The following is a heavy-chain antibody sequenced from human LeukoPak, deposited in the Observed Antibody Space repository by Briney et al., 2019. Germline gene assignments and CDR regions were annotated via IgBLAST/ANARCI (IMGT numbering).Heavy chain of an antibody. D-gene: IGHD1-1*01. Sequence: PGGSLRLSCAASGFTFSSYAMHWVRQAPGKGLEWVAVISYDGSNKYYADSVKGRFTISRDNSKNTLYLQMNSLRAEDTAVYFCARGRVSSSTWYSTYYNYFYMDVWGKGTTVTVSS. CDR1: GFTFSSYA. J-gene: IGHJ6*03. CDR2: ISYDGSNK. CDR3: ARGRVSSSTWYSTYYNYFYMDV. V-gene: IGHV3-30*04.